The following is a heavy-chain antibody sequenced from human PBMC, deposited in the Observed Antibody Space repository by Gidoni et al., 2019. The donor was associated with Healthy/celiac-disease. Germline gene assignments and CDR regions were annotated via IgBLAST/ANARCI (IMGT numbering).Heavy chain of an antibody. CDR1: GFNFRSYA. CDR3: AREQGYYGSGSLGGDY. CDR2: RSDDGSNK. V-gene: IGHV3-30-3*01. Sequence: QVQLVASGGGVVQPGRSLRLSCAASGFNFRSYAMHWVRPAPGKGMEWVAVRSDDGSNKDYADSVKGRFTISRDKSKNTLYLQMNRLRAEDTAGYYCAREQGYYGSGSLGGDYWGQGTLVTVSS. D-gene: IGHD3-10*01. J-gene: IGHJ4*02.